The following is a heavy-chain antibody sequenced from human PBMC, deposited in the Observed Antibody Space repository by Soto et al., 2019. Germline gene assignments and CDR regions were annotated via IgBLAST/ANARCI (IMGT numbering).Heavy chain of an antibody. CDR2: IYYSWST. V-gene: IGHV4-31*03. Sequence: SETLSLTCTVSGGSISSGGYYLSWIRHHPGKGLEWIGHIYYSWSTYYNPSLKSRVTISVDTSKNQFSLKLSSVTAADTAVYYCARAGGNSAFDIWGRGTMVTVSS. J-gene: IGHJ3*02. D-gene: IGHD2-21*02. CDR3: ARAGGNSAFDI. CDR1: GGSISSGGYY.